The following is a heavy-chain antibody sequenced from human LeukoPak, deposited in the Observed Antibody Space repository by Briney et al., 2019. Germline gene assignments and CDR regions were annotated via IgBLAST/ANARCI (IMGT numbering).Heavy chain of an antibody. J-gene: IGHJ4*02. V-gene: IGHV1-2*02. CDR3: ARHVDSYWFFDY. CDR2: IDPNSGGT. Sequence: AASVKVSCKASGYTFTGYYMHWVRQAPGQGLEWMGWIDPNSGGTNYAQKFQGRVTMTTDTSISTAYMELSRLRSDDTAVYYCARHVDSYWFFDYWGQGTLVTVSS. CDR1: GYTFTGYY. D-gene: IGHD1-26*01.